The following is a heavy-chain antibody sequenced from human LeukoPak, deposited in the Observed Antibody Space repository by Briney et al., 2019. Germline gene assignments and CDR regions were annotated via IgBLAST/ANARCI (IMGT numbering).Heavy chain of an antibody. CDR3: ANSEGGTSRRPFDY. CDR2: ISVSSGST. V-gene: IGHV3-23*01. D-gene: IGHD2-2*01. J-gene: IGHJ4*02. Sequence: PGGSLRLSCAASGFTFSNYVMSWVRQAPGKGLEWVSIISVSSGSTYYADSVKGRFTISRDNSKNTLYLQMNSLRAEDTAVYYCANSEGGTSRRPFDYWGQGTLVTVSS. CDR1: GFTFSNYV.